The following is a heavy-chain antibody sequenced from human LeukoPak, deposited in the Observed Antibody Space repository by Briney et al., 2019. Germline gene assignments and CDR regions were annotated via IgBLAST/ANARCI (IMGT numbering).Heavy chain of an antibody. Sequence: PSETLSLTCTVSGGSVTSGTYYWRWIRQPAGTGLQWIGHIDYSGSTNYNPSLKSRVTISIDTSKNQFSLKLNSVTAADTAIYYCARDELVATKGKKTFEYWGPGTLVTVSS. CDR2: IDYSGST. D-gene: IGHD5-24*01. CDR3: ARDELVATKGKKTFEY. J-gene: IGHJ4*02. CDR1: GGSVTSGTYY. V-gene: IGHV4-61*01.